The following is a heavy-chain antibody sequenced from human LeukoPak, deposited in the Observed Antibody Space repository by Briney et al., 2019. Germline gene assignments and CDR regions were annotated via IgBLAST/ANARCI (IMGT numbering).Heavy chain of an antibody. D-gene: IGHD2-15*01. CDR1: GFTFSTYA. CDR2: ISYDGSNK. CDR3: ARERVVAEFYYYYGMDV. V-gene: IGHV3-30-3*01. J-gene: IGHJ6*02. Sequence: GGSLSLSWAASGFTFSTYAMPWFRQAPGKGLEWVAFISYDGSNKYYADSVKGRFTISRDNSKNTLYLQMNSLRAEDTAVYYCARERVVAEFYYYYGMDVWGQGTTVTVSS.